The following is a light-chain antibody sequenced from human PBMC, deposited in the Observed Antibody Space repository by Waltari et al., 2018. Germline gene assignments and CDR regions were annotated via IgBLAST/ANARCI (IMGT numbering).Light chain of an antibody. CDR2: KAS. CDR1: QGVSTW. V-gene: IGKV1-5*03. J-gene: IGKJ1*01. Sequence: DIQMTQSPSTLSAFVGDRVPITCRASQGVSTWLAWFQQKPGKAPKLVVYKASTLESGDPSRFSGRGSGTEFTLTIVSLQPDDFATYYCQQYKSRSPWTFGQGTKVEIK. CDR3: QQYKSRSPWT.